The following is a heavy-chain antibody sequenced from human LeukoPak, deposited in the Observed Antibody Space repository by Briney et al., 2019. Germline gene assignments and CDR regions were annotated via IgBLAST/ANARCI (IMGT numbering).Heavy chain of an antibody. J-gene: IGHJ4*02. D-gene: IGHD4-17*01. Sequence: GGSLRLSCAASGFMFSKYAMSWVRQAPGKGLEWVSAVSASADSTYYADSVKGRFTISRDNSKNTLYLQMNSLKGEDTAVYYCAKSRRLYGDFIDYWGQGTLVTVSS. CDR1: GFMFSKYA. CDR2: VSASADST. V-gene: IGHV3-23*01. CDR3: AKSRRLYGDFIDY.